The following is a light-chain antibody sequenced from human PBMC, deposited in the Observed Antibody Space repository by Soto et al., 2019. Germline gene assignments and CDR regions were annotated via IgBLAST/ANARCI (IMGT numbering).Light chain of an antibody. CDR3: QQTFITPPLT. Sequence: DIQMTQSPSSLSASIGDRITITCRASQSISTYLNWYQQKPGKAPSLLIYGASTLQSGVPSRFSVSGSATDFTLTISSLQPEDFATYYCQQTFITPPLTFGGGTKVEIK. J-gene: IGKJ4*01. CDR2: GAS. CDR1: QSISTY. V-gene: IGKV1-39*01.